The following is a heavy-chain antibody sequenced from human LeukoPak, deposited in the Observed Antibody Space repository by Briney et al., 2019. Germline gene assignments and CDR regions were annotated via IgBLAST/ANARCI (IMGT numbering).Heavy chain of an antibody. J-gene: IGHJ5*02. CDR1: GGSFSGYY. V-gene: IGHV4-34*01. Sequence: PSETLSLTCAVYGGSFSGYYWSWIRQPPGKGLEWIGEINHSGSTNYNPSLKSRVTISVDTSKNQFSLKLSSVTAADTAVYYCARGRGFFVVVVAATYGWFDPSGQGTLVTVSS. D-gene: IGHD2-15*01. CDR3: ARGRGFFVVVVAATYGWFDP. CDR2: INHSGST.